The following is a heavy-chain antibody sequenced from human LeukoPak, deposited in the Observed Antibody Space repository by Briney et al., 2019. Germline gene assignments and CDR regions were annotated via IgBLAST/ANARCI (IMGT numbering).Heavy chain of an antibody. CDR1: GFTFSSYW. D-gene: IGHD3-3*01. CDR2: INSDGSST. V-gene: IGHV3-74*01. CDR3: ARDYDFWSGYLGY. Sequence: GRSLRLSCAASGFTFSSYWMHWVRQAPGKGLVWVSRINSDGSSTSYADSVKGRFTFSRDNAKNTVYLQMNSLRAEDTAVYYCARDYDFWSGYLGYWGQGTLVTVSS. J-gene: IGHJ4*02.